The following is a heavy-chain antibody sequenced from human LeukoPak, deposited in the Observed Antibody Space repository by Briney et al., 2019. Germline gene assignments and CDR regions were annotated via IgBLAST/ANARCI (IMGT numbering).Heavy chain of an antibody. J-gene: IGHJ6*04. D-gene: IGHD3-9*01. CDR1: GFTFSSYW. Sequence: GGSLRLSCAASGFTFSSYWMTWVRQAPGKGLEWVANIKQDGSEKYYVDSVKGRFTISRDNAKNSLYLQMNSLRAEDTAVYYCARDRRYDILTGYLDVWGKGTTVTISS. CDR2: IKQDGSEK. V-gene: IGHV3-7*03. CDR3: ARDRRYDILTGYLDV.